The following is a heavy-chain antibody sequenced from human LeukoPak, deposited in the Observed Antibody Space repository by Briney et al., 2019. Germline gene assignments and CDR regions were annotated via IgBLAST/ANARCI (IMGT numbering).Heavy chain of an antibody. CDR3: ARDQHYYGSGSYHDY. CDR1: GGTFSSYA. V-gene: IGHV1-69*13. CDR2: IIPIFGTA. J-gene: IGHJ4*02. Sequence: GASVKVSCKASGGTFSSYAISWVRQAPGQGLEWMGGIIPIFGTANYAQKFQGRVTITADESTSTAYMELSSLRSEDTAVYYCARDQHYYGSGSYHDYWGQGTLVTVSS. D-gene: IGHD3-10*01.